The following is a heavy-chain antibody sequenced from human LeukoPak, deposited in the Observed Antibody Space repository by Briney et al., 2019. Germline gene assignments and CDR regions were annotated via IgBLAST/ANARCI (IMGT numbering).Heavy chain of an antibody. Sequence: GGSLRLSCAASGFTFSSYGMSWVRQAPGKGLEWVSYISSSGSTIYYADSVKGRFTISRDNAKNSLYLQMNSLRAEDTAVYYCARERSSTSCFDPWGQGTPVTVSS. CDR1: GFTFSSYG. CDR3: ARERSSTSCFDP. D-gene: IGHD2-2*01. V-gene: IGHV3-48*04. CDR2: ISSSGSTI. J-gene: IGHJ5*02.